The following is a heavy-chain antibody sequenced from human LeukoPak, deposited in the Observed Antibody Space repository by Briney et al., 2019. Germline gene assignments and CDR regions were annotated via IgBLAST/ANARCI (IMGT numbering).Heavy chain of an antibody. V-gene: IGHV4-31*03. J-gene: IGHJ6*02. CDR2: IYYSGST. CDR1: GGSISSGGYY. Sequence: SETLSLTCTVSGGSISSGGYYWSWIRQHPGKGLEWIVYIYYSGSTYYNPSLKSRVAMSVDTSRNQFSLKLSSVTAADTAVYYCARAQVDYNNGPGSRGYYSYGMDVWGRGTTVTVSS. D-gene: IGHD4-11*01. CDR3: ARAQVDYNNGPGSRGYYSYGMDV.